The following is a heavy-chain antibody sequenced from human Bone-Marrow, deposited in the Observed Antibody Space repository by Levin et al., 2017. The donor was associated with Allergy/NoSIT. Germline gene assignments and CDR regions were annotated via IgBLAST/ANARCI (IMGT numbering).Heavy chain of an antibody. Sequence: PSETLSLTCSFSSDSISRYYWSWLRQSPGKGLEWLGYVYYSGVPNYNPSLKRRLSMSIDKSKNQVSLRVTSVTAADTAVYYCARAKDCGGDCYPLIDFWGQGTLVTVSS. V-gene: IGHV4-59*01. CDR2: VYYSGVP. CDR1: SDSISRYY. CDR3: ARAKDCGGDCYPLIDF. D-gene: IGHD2-21*02. J-gene: IGHJ4*02.